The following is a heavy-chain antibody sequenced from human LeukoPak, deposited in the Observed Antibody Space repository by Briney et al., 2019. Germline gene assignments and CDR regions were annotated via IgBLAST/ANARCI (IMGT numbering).Heavy chain of an antibody. CDR2: IIPIVGIA. CDR3: ASPGYSSSWYDY. V-gene: IGHV1-69*04. Sequence: GASVTVSCKGSGGTFTSYAISWVRQAPGQGLEWMGRIIPIVGIANYAQKFQGRVTITADKSTSTAYMELSSVRSEDTAVYYCASPGYSSSWYDYWGQGTLVSVSS. D-gene: IGHD6-13*01. J-gene: IGHJ4*02. CDR1: GGTFTSYA.